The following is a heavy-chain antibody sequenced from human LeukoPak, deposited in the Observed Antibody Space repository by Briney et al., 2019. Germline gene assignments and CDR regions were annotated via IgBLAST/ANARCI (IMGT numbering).Heavy chain of an antibody. CDR3: AREPLYGSGSYSFDY. D-gene: IGHD3-10*01. V-gene: IGHV3-48*02. CDR1: GFTFSSYS. Sequence: GGSLRLSCAASGFTFSSYSVNWVRQAPGKGLEWVSYISSSSSTIYYADSVKGRFTTSRDNAKNSLYLQMNSLRDEDTAVYYCAREPLYGSGSYSFDYWGQGTLVTVSS. CDR2: ISSSSSTI. J-gene: IGHJ4*02.